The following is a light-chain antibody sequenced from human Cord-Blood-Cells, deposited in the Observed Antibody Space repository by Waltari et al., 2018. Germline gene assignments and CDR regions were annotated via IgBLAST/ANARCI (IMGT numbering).Light chain of an antibody. Sequence: DIQMTQSPSSLSASVGDRVTITCRASQSISSYLNWYQQKPGKAPKLLIYAASSLQSGVPSRFSCSGSGTDFTVTINSLQPEDFATYYCQQSYSTPYTFGQGTKLEIK. CDR1: QSISSY. V-gene: IGKV1-39*01. CDR2: AAS. CDR3: QQSYSTPYT. J-gene: IGKJ2*01.